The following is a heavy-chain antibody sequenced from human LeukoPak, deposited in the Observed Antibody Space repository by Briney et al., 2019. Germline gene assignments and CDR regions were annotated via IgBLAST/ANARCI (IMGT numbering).Heavy chain of an antibody. D-gene: IGHD3-10*01. CDR1: GGTFSSYA. CDR3: ARAYGSGSYYDY. CDR2: IIPIFGTA. J-gene: IGHJ4*02. Sequence: GSSVKVSCKASGGTFSSYAISWVRQAPGQGLEWMGGIIPIFGTANYAQKLQGRVTMTTDTSTSTAYMELRSLRSDDTAVYYCARAYGSGSYYDYWGQGTLVTVSS. V-gene: IGHV1-69*05.